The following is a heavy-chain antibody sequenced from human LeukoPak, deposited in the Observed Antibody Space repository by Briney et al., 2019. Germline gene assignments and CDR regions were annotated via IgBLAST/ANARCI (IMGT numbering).Heavy chain of an antibody. CDR2: IYYSGST. CDR1: GGSISSGGYY. J-gene: IGHJ4*02. Sequence: PSQTLSLTCTVSGGSISSGGYYWSWIRQHPGTGLEWIGYIYYSGSTYYNPSLKSRVTISVDTSKNQFSLKLSSVTAADTAVYYCASGRGGSGSYSPPKSRYYFDYWGQGTLVTVSS. D-gene: IGHD3-10*01. V-gene: IGHV4-31*03. CDR3: ASGRGGSGSYSPPKSRYYFDY.